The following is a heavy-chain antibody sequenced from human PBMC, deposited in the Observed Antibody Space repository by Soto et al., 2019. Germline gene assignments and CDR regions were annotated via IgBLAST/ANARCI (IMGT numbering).Heavy chain of an antibody. CDR2: ISAYNGNT. J-gene: IGHJ4*02. CDR3: ARDKSGAVTSPGDY. D-gene: IGHD2-8*02. CDR1: GYTFTGYG. V-gene: IGHV1-18*01. Sequence: QVQLVQSGGEVKKPGASVKVSCKASGYTFTGYGVSWVRQAPGQGLEWMGWISAYNGNTDYAQKLQGRVTMTTDISTSTAYMELTSLRSDDTAVYYCARDKSGAVTSPGDYWGQGTLVTVSS.